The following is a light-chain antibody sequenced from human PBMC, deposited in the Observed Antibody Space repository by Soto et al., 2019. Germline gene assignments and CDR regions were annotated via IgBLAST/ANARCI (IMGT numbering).Light chain of an antibody. Sequence: EIVMTQSPATLSVSPGERATLSCRASQSVSSNLAWYQQKPGQAPRPLIYGASTRATGIPARFSGSGSGTEFTLTISSLQSEDFAVYYCQQYNNWPRVGPGTKVDIK. CDR1: QSVSSN. CDR3: QQYNNWPR. CDR2: GAS. J-gene: IGKJ3*01. V-gene: IGKV3-15*01.